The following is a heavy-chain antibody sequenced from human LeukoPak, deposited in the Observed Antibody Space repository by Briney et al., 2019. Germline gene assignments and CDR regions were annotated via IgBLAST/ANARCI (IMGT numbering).Heavy chain of an antibody. CDR2: IYTSGST. CDR1: GGSISSYY. CDR3: AREDSGSYDVAY. V-gene: IGHV4-4*07. D-gene: IGHD1-26*01. J-gene: IGHJ4*02. Sequence: SETLSLTCTASGGSISSYYWSWIRQPAGKGLEWIVRIYTSGSTNYNPSLKSRVTMSVDTSKNQFSLKLSSLTAADRALYYCAREDSGSYDVAYWGQGTLVTVSS.